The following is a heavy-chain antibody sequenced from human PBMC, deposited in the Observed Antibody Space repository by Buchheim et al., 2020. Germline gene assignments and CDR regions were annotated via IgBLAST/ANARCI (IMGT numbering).Heavy chain of an antibody. V-gene: IGHV3-33*01. CDR3: ARAPCSGGSYRCDYMDV. CDR2: ICYDGSNK. J-gene: IGHJ6*03. D-gene: IGHD2-15*01. Sequence: QVQLVESGGGLVQPGRSLRLSCAASGFTFSSYGMRWVRQAPGKGLEWVAVICYDGSNKYYADSVKGRFTISRDNSKNTLYLQMNSLRAEDTDVYYYARAPCSGGSYRCDYMDVWGKGT. CDR1: GFTFSSYG.